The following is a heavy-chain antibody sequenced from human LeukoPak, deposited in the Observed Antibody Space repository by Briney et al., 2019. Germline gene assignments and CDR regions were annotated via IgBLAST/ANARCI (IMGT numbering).Heavy chain of an antibody. V-gene: IGHV3-30*04. CDR2: ISYDGTNK. CDR1: GFTFNSYA. CDR3: GRDLAAAGTWFDP. J-gene: IGHJ5*02. D-gene: IGHD6-13*01. Sequence: PGGSLRLSCAASGFTFNSYAMHWVRQAPGKGLEWVAIISYDGTNKFYTDSVKGRFTISRDNSKHTLFLQMNSRRAEDAAVDYCGRDLAAAGTWFDPWGQGTLVTVSS.